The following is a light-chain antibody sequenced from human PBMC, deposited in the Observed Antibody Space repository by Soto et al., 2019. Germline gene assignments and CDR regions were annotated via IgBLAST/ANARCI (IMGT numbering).Light chain of an antibody. J-gene: IGKJ2*01. CDR1: QNVTSRY. CDR2: GAF. CDR3: QHYGTSHT. V-gene: IGKV3-20*01. Sequence: EIVLTQSPGTLSLSPGERATLSCRASQNVTSRYLAWYQQKPGQAPRLLIFGAFSRATGIPDRFSGSGSGTDFTLTISRLEPEGFAVYYCQHYGTSHTFGQGTKLE.